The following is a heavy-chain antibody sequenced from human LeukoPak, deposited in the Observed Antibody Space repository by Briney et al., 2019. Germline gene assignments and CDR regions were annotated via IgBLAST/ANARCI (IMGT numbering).Heavy chain of an antibody. CDR2: ISSSSSYI. CDR1: GFTFSIYS. V-gene: IGHV3-21*01. J-gene: IGHJ5*02. D-gene: IGHD2-21*02. Sequence: PGGSLRLSCAASGFTFSIYSMNWVRQAPGKGLEWVSSISSSSSYIYYADSVKGRFTISRDNAKNSLYLQMNSLRAEDTAVYYCAREGACGGDCSEAGFDPWGQGTLVTVSS. CDR3: AREGACGGDCSEAGFDP.